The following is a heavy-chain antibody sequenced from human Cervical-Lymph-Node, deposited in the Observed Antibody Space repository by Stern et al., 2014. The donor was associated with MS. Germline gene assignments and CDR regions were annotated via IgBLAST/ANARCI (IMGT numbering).Heavy chain of an antibody. CDR2: ISYDGSSN. CDR1: RFSISDYA. J-gene: IGHJ6*02. CDR3: TREDCSGGSCRGMDV. V-gene: IGHV3-30-3*01. D-gene: IGHD2-15*01. Sequence: DQLVESGGDVVQPGRSLRLSCAASRFSISDYAMHWVRQAPGQGLEWVATISYDGSSNRYADYVKGRFTISKENSTNPLYVQMNSLRAEDTAVYYCTREDCSGGSCRGMDVWGQGTTVTVSS.